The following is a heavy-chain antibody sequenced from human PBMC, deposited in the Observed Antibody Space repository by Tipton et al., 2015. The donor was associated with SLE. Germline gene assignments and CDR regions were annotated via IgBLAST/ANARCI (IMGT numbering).Heavy chain of an antibody. D-gene: IGHD4-17*01. V-gene: IGHV3-9*01. CDR2: ISWNSGDI. Sequence: SLRLSCAASGFTFGDYAMHWVRQAPGKGLEWVSGISWNSGDIGYADSVKGRFTITRDNAKNSLFLQMNSLRDEDTAVYFCARDPSYGAVDIWGLGTMVTVSS. CDR1: GFTFGDYA. J-gene: IGHJ3*02. CDR3: ARDPSYGAVDI.